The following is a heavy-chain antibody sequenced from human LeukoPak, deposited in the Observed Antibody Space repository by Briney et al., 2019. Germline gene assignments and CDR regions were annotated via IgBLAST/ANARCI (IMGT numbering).Heavy chain of an antibody. Sequence: PGGSLRLSCAASGFTFSSYGMHWVRQAPGKGLEWVAVIWYDGSNKYYADSVKGRFTISRDNSKNTLYLQMNSLRAEDTAVYYCAREYNYGFARYFDYWGQGTLVTVSS. CDR1: GFTFSSYG. D-gene: IGHD5-18*01. V-gene: IGHV3-33*01. CDR2: IWYDGSNK. CDR3: AREYNYGFARYFDY. J-gene: IGHJ4*02.